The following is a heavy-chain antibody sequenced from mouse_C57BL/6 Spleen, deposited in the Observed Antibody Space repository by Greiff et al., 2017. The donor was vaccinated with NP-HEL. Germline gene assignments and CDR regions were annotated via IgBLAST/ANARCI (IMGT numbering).Heavy chain of an antibody. CDR1: GFTFSDYY. J-gene: IGHJ2*01. CDR2: INYDGSST. V-gene: IGHV5-16*01. Sequence: EVKLVESEGGLVQPGSSMKLSCTASGFTFSDYYMAWVRQVPEKGLEWVANINYDGSSTYYLDSLKSRFIISRDNAKNILYLQMSSLKSEDTATYYCARGLGFDYWGKGTTLTVSS. CDR3: ARGLGFDY. D-gene: IGHD4-1*01.